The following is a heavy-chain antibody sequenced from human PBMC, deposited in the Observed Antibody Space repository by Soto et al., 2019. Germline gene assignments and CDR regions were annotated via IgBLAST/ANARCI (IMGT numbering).Heavy chain of an antibody. D-gene: IGHD3-22*01. V-gene: IGHV3-74*03. CDR2: IVNDGSST. J-gene: IGHJ4*02. CDR3: VRDRPYDSSGYYVY. Sequence: PGGSLRLSCAASGFTFSDYWMHWVRQAPGKGLEWISRIVNDGSSTTYADSVKGRFTISRDNAKNTLYLQMNSLRVEDTAVYFCVRDRPYDSSGYYVYWGQGTRVTVSS. CDR1: GFTFSDYW.